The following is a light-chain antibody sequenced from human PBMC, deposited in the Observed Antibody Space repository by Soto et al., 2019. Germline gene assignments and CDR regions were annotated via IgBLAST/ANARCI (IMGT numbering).Light chain of an antibody. CDR2: DAS. V-gene: IGKV3-11*01. CDR1: QSVSNY. J-gene: IGKJ5*01. Sequence: EIVLTQSPVTLSLSPGERATLSCRASQSVSNYLAWYQQKPGQAPRLLIYDASNRATGIPARFSGSGSGTDFTLTISRLEPEDFAVYYCQQRSTWPPITFGQGTRLEIK. CDR3: QQRSTWPPIT.